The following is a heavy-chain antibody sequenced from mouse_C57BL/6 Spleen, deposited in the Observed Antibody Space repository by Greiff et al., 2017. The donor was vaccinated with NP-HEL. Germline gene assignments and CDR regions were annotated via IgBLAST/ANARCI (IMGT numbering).Heavy chain of an antibody. CDR3: ARRRLGRDLDF. Sequence: VQLQQPGAELVRPGSSVKLSCKASGYTFTSYGMAWVKQRPGQGLEWIGNIYPSDSETHYNHKFKDKATLTVDKSSSTAYMQLSSLTSEDSAVYYCARRRLGRDLDFWGQGTTLTVSS. CDR1: GYTFTSYG. CDR2: IYPSDSET. J-gene: IGHJ2*01. V-gene: IGHV1-61*01.